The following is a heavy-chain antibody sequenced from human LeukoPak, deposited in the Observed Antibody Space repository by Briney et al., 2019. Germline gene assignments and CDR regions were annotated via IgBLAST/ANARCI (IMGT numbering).Heavy chain of an antibody. J-gene: IGHJ3*02. Sequence: SETLSLTCTVSGGSISSYYWSWIRQPPGKGLEWIGYIYYSGSTNYNPSLKSRVTISVDTSKNQFSLKLSSVTAADTAVYYCARAGVVSLFSRLPDAFDIWGQGTMVTVSS. CDR2: IYYSGST. D-gene: IGHD5-18*01. CDR1: GGSISSYY. V-gene: IGHV4-59*12. CDR3: ARAGVVSLFSRLPDAFDI.